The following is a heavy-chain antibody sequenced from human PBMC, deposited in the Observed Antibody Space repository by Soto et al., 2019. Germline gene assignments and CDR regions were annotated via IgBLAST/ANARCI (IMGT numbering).Heavy chain of an antibody. CDR2: ISSSSSTT. CDR3: ARDKLPTYCSAP. Sequence: PGGTTRLSRADYAFTFSSHSMNWVRQAPGKRLEWVPYISSSSSTTYYADSVKGRFTISRDNAKNSLYLQMNSLRAEDTAVYYCARDKLPTYCSAPCGHGTLVTVSS. CDR1: AFTFSSHS. D-gene: IGHD2-21*02. J-gene: IGHJ1*01. V-gene: IGHV3-48*01.